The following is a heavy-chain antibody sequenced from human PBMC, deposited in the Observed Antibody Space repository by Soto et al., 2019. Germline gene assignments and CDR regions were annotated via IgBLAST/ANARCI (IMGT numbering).Heavy chain of an antibody. V-gene: IGHV3-30-3*01. CDR1: GFTFSSYA. Sequence: QVQLVESGGGVVQPGRSLRLSCAASGFTFSSYAMHWVRQAPGKGLEWVAVISYDGSNKYYADSVKGRFTISRDNSKNTQYLQMNSLRAEDTAVYYCARGMYSSSFRRHYYYYYGMDVWGQGTTVTVSS. D-gene: IGHD6-13*01. J-gene: IGHJ6*02. CDR2: ISYDGSNK. CDR3: ARGMYSSSFRRHYYYYYGMDV.